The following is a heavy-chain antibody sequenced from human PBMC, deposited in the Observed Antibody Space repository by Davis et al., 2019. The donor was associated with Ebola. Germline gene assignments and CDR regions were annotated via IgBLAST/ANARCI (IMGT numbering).Heavy chain of an antibody. Sequence: HTAGSLRLSCAASGFTFSSYWMHWVRQAPGKGLVWVSRINSDGSSTSYADSVKGRFTISRDNAKNTLYLQMNSLRAEDTAVYYCARDHGYYDILTGYYYYYGMDVWGQGTTVTVSS. J-gene: IGHJ6*02. CDR3: ARDHGYYDILTGYYYYYGMDV. V-gene: IGHV3-74*01. D-gene: IGHD3-9*01. CDR1: GFTFSSYW. CDR2: INSDGSST.